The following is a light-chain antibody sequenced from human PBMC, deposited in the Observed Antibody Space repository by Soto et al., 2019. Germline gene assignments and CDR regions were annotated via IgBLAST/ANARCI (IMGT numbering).Light chain of an antibody. J-gene: IGKJ1*01. Sequence: EIVLTQSPGTLSLSPGERATLSCRASQSVSSNYLAWYQQNPGQAPRLLIYGASTRATGIPDRFSGSGSGTDFTLTISRLEPEDFAVYYCQQYASSPWTFGQGTKVDIK. CDR1: QSVSSNY. V-gene: IGKV3-20*01. CDR2: GAS. CDR3: QQYASSPWT.